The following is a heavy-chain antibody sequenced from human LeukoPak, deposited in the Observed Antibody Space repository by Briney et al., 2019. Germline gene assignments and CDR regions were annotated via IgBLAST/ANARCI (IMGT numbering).Heavy chain of an antibody. CDR1: GFTFSSYA. D-gene: IGHD3-22*01. V-gene: IGHV3-64*01. CDR2: ISSNGGST. J-gene: IGHJ4*02. CDR3: AREFYYDSSGYYDY. Sequence: GGSLRLSCAASGFTFSSYAMHWVRQAPGKGLEYVSAISSNGGSTYYANSVKGRFTISRDNSKNTLYLQMGGLRAEDMAVYYCAREFYYDSSGYYDYWGQGTLVTVSS.